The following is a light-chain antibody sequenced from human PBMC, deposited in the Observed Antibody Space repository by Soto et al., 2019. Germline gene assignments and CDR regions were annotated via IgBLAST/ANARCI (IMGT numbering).Light chain of an antibody. J-gene: IGKJ5*01. CDR2: GAS. CDR3: QQYRPSPAIS. Sequence: EIVLTQSPGTLSLSPGERATLSCRSSQSVRSNFLAWYQQKPGQATGLIFYGASNRATGIPDRFSGSGSGTDFTLTITRLEPEDSALYFCQQYRPSPAISFGQGTRLEIK. CDR1: QSVRSNF. V-gene: IGKV3-20*01.